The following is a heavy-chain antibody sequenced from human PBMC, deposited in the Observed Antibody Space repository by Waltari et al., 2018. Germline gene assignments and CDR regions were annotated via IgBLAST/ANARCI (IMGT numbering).Heavy chain of an antibody. D-gene: IGHD1-20*01. CDR2: INPRSGDT. Sequence: QVQLVQSGAEVKKPGASVKVSCKASGYTFSGYYIQWVRQAPGQGLEWMGWINPRSGDTKYSQKFQGRVTVTADTSISTAYMEVTGLRSDDTAVYYCGRGGISYDYYYYMEVWGRGTTVTVSS. J-gene: IGHJ6*03. V-gene: IGHV1-2*02. CDR3: GRGGISYDYYYYMEV. CDR1: GYTFSGYY.